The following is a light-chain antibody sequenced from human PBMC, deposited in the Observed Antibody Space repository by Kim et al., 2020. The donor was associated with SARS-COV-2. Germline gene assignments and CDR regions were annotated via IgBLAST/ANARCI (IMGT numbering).Light chain of an antibody. Sequence: VSPGQTASITCSGDKLGDKYACWYQQKPGQSPVLVMYQDRQRPSGIPERFSGSNSGNTATLTISGTQAMDEADYYCQAWDSSSFVVFGGGTKLTVL. CDR2: QDR. CDR1: KLGDKY. V-gene: IGLV3-1*01. CDR3: QAWDSSSFVV. J-gene: IGLJ2*01.